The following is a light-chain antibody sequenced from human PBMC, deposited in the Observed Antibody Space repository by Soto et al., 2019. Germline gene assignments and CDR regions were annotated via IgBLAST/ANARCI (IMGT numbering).Light chain of an antibody. CDR1: QSIDSW. V-gene: IGKV1-5*03. Sequence: DIQMTQSPSTLSASVGDRVTITCRASQSIDSWLAWYQQKPGKAPNLLIYKTSNLESGVPSRFSGSGSGTEFSLTISSLQPDDFGTYYCQQYKSFSLTFGGGTKVDIK. CDR3: QQYKSFSLT. J-gene: IGKJ4*01. CDR2: KTS.